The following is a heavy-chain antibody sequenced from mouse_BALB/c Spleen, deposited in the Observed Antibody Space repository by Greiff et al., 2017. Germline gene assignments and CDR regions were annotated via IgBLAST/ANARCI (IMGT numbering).Heavy chain of an antibody. CDR1: GFTFSDYY. V-gene: IGHV5-4*02. J-gene: IGHJ3*01. Sequence: EVQLQESGGGLVKPGGSLKLSCAASGFTFSDYYMYWVRQTPEKRLEWVATISDGGSYTYYPDSVKGRFTISRDNAKNNLYLQMSSLKSEDTAMYYCARPSTMITKGFAYWGQGTLVTVSA. CDR3: ARPSTMITKGFAY. CDR2: ISDGGSYT. D-gene: IGHD2-4*01.